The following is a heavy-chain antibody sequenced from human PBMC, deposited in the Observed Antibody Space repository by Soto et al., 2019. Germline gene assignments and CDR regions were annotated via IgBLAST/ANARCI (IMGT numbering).Heavy chain of an antibody. V-gene: IGHV3-23*01. D-gene: IGHD2-8*01. J-gene: IGHJ6*03. CDR2: ISGSGGST. CDR1: GFTFSSYA. Sequence: GGSLRLSCAASGFTFSSYAMSWVRQAPGKGLEWVSAISGSGGSTYYADSVKGRFTNSRYNSKNTLYLQMNSLRAEDTAVYYCAKVGEYCTNGVCYFPYYYYMDVWGKGTTVTVSS. CDR3: AKVGEYCTNGVCYFPYYYYMDV.